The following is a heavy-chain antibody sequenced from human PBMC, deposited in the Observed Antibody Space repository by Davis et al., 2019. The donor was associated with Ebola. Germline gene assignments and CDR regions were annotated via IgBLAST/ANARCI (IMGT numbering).Heavy chain of an antibody. CDR2: ISYDGSNK. D-gene: IGHD6-19*01. Sequence: GGSLRLSCAASGFTFSSYGMHWVRQAPGKGLEWVAVISYDGSNKYYADSVKGRFTISRDNFKNTLYLQTNSLRDEDTAVYYCARDFGRRFSRAYRSGWYAADYWGQGTLVTVSS. CDR3: ARDFGRRFSRAYRSGWYAADY. J-gene: IGHJ4*02. CDR1: GFTFSSYG. V-gene: IGHV3-30*03.